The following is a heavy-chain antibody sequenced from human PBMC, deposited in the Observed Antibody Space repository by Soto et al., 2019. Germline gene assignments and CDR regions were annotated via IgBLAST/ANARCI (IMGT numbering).Heavy chain of an antibody. CDR3: AKLVTTVDSY. CDR2: VSDSGGNT. J-gene: IGHJ4*02. D-gene: IGHD1-1*01. V-gene: IGHV3-23*01. Sequence: PGGSLRLSCAGSGITFSNYAMSWVRQAPGKGLEWVSAVSDSGGNTYYADSVKGRFTTSRDNSKNTLFLQMNSLRVEDTAVYYCAKLVTTVDSYWGQGTLVTVSS. CDR1: GITFSNYA.